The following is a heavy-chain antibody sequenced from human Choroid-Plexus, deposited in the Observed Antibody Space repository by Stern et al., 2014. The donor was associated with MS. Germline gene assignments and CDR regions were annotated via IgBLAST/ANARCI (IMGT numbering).Heavy chain of an antibody. J-gene: IGHJ5*02. CDR1: GFTFGSCA. D-gene: IGHD2/OR15-2a*01. Sequence: VQLVESGGGVVQPGRPLRLSCVASGFTFGSCAMHWVRQAPGKGLGWVAVVSYDGSNKYYADSVKGRFTISRDNSQNTLYMQMSSLRPEDTAVYYCAKDRQYLTYFFDHWGQGSLVTVSS. CDR3: AKDRQYLTYFFDH. V-gene: IGHV3-30*18. CDR2: VSYDGSNK.